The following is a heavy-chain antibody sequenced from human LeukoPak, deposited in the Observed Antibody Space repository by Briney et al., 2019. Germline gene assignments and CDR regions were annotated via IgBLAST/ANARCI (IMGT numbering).Heavy chain of an antibody. CDR3: ARVNSSSWGTFDY. CDR1: GGSISSCY. J-gene: IGHJ4*02. CDR2: IYYSGST. D-gene: IGHD6-13*01. V-gene: IGHV4-59*01. Sequence: SETLSLTCTVSGGSISSCYWSWIWQPPRKGLEWVGYIYYSGSTNYNPSLKSRVTISVDTSKNQFSLKLSSVTAADTAVYYCARVNSSSWGTFDYWGQGTLGIVSA.